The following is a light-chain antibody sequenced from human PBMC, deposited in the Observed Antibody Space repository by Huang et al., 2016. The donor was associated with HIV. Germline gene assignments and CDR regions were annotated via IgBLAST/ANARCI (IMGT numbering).Light chain of an antibody. CDR2: DTS. CDR3: QQHSNWPL. Sequence: ELVLTQSPATLSLSPGQRATLSCRASQSVSSYLAWYQQKPGQAPRLIIYDTSKRATGVPARFSGSGSGTDFTLTINRLEPEDLAVYYCQQHSNWPLLGQGTKLEI. CDR1: QSVSSY. V-gene: IGKV3-11*01. J-gene: IGKJ2*01.